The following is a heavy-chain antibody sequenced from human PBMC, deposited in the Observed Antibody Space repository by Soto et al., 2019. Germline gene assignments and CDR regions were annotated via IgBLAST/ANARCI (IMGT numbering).Heavy chain of an antibody. J-gene: IGHJ5*02. CDR1: GGSFSGYY. CDR3: VRGANYYGSGSYYNWFDP. V-gene: IGHV4-34*01. D-gene: IGHD3-10*01. CDR2: INHSGST. Sequence: SETLSLTCAVYGGSFSGYYWSWIRQPPGKGLEWIGEINHSGSTNYNPSLKSRVTISVDTSKNQFSLKLSSVTAADTAVYYCVRGANYYGSGSYYNWFDPWGQGTLVTVSS.